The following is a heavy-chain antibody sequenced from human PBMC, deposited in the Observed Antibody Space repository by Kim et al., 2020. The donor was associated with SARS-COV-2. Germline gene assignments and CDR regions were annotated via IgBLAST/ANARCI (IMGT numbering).Heavy chain of an antibody. CDR1: GGSISSSSYY. CDR3: ARRKDIVVGGGIDY. CDR2: MYYSGST. J-gene: IGHJ4*02. V-gene: IGHV4-39*01. Sequence: SETLSLTCTVSGGSISSSSYYWGWIRQPLGKGLEWIGTMYYSGSTYYNPSLKSRVTISVDTSKNQFSLKLSSVTAADTAVYYCARRKDIVVGGGIDYWGQGTLVTVSS. D-gene: IGHD2-15*01.